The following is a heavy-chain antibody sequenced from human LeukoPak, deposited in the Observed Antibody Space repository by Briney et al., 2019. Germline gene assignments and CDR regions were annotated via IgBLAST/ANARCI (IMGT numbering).Heavy chain of an antibody. CDR3: ARGLAARRHLSNSDP. D-gene: IGHD6-6*01. Sequence: PSETLSLTCTVSGGSISSYYWSWIRQPPGKGLEWIGYIYYSGSTNYNPSLKSRVTISVDTSKNQFSLKLSSVTAADTAVYYCARGLAARRHLSNSDPWGQGTLVTVSS. CDR2: IYYSGST. J-gene: IGHJ5*02. V-gene: IGHV4-59*01. CDR1: GGSISSYY.